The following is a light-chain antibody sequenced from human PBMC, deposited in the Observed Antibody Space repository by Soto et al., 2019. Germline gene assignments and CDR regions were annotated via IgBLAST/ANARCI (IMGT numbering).Light chain of an antibody. CDR2: DSN. V-gene: IGLV1-40*01. J-gene: IGLJ1*01. CDR1: SSNIGAGYD. CDR3: QSYDSSLSAYV. Sequence: QSVLTQPPSVSGAPGQRVTISCTGSSSNIGAGYDVHWYQQLPGTAPKLLIYDSNNRPSGVPDRFSGSKSGTSASLAITGLQSEDEADYYCQSYDSSLSAYVFGTRTKLTVL.